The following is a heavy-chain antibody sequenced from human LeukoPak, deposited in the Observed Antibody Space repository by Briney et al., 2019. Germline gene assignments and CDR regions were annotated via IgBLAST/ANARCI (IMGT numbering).Heavy chain of an antibody. Sequence: GGSLRLSCAASGFTFSDYAMSWVRQAPGKGLEWVSAIRGSGGSTYYADSVKGRFTISRDNPKNTLNLQMNSQRAEDTAVYYCAKDLTVAARLPFDYWGQGTLVTVSS. CDR3: AKDLTVAARLPFDY. V-gene: IGHV3-23*01. CDR2: IRGSGGST. CDR1: GFTFSDYA. J-gene: IGHJ4*02. D-gene: IGHD6-6*01.